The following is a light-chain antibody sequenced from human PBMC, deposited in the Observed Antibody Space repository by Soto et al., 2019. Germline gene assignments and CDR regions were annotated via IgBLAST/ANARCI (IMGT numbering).Light chain of an antibody. CDR1: SSNIGSKT. J-gene: IGLJ3*02. Sequence: QSVLTQPPSASGTPGQRVTISCSGGSSNIGSKTVNWYQQLPGTAPKLLMYTNNQRPSGVPDRFSGSKSGASASLAISGLQSEDEAEYYCAAWDDSLKGWVFGGGTKLTVL. CDR2: TNN. CDR3: AAWDDSLKGWV. V-gene: IGLV1-44*01.